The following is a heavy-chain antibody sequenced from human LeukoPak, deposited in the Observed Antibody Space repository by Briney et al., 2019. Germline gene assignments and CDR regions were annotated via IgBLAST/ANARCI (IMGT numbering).Heavy chain of an antibody. CDR2: INPSGGST. J-gene: IGHJ4*02. CDR3: ARAGSSYGGSHLDY. Sequence: ASMKVSCKASGYTFTSYGISWVRQAPGQGLEWMGIINPSGGSTSYAQKFQGRVTMTRDTSTSTVYVELSSLRSEDTAVYYCARAGSSYGGSHLDYWGQGTLVTVSS. CDR1: GYTFTSYG. V-gene: IGHV1-46*01. D-gene: IGHD4-23*01.